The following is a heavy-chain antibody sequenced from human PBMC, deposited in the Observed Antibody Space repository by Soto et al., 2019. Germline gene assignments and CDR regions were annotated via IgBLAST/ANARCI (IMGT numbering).Heavy chain of an antibody. V-gene: IGHV1-18*04. CDR1: GYTFTSYG. CDR2: ISAYNGNT. Sequence: VSVKVSCKASGYTFTSYGTSWVRQAPGQGLEWMGWISAYNGNTNYAQKLQGRVTMTTDTSTSTAYMELRSLRSDDTAVYYCARDRIYDYYCGMDVWGQGTTVTVSS. CDR3: ARDRIYDYYCGMDV. D-gene: IGHD2-15*01. J-gene: IGHJ6*02.